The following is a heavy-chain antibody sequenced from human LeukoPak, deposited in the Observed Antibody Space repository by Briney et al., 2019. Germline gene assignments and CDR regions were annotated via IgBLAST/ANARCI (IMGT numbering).Heavy chain of an antibody. D-gene: IGHD2-2*01. CDR1: GGSISSSSYH. CDR2: IYYSGST. V-gene: IGHV4-39*01. CDR3: ARQQRIVVVPSWFDP. J-gene: IGHJ5*02. Sequence: SETLSLTCTVSGGSISSSSYHWGWIRQPPGKGLEWIGSIYYSGSTYYNPSLKSRVTISVDTSKNQFPLKLSSVTAADTAVYYCARQQRIVVVPSWFDPWGQGTLVTVSS.